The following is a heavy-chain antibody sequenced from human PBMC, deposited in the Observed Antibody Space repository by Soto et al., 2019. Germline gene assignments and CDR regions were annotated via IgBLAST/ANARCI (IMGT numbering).Heavy chain of an antibody. CDR2: IKQDGSVK. Sequence: EVQLVESGGGLVQPGGSLRLSCAASGFTFSSYWMNWVRQAPGKGLEWVANIKQDGSVKYYLDSVKGRFTISRDNAKNSVYLQMHCLRADDTAVYSCAGGSGWLSDSWGQGTLVTVSS. CDR1: GFTFSSYW. D-gene: IGHD6-19*01. V-gene: IGHV3-7*05. J-gene: IGHJ4*02. CDR3: AGGSGWLSDS.